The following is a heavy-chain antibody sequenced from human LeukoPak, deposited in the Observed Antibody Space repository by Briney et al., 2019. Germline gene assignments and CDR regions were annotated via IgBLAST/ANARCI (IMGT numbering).Heavy chain of an antibody. Sequence: GGSLRLSCVASGFIFSNYEMIWVRQAPGKGVEWVSYISSSGMYIYYADSLKGRSTISTDNAKNSLYLQMNSLRDEDTAVYYCAGDNIANGDLDYLDSWGQGTLVTVSS. J-gene: IGHJ4*02. D-gene: IGHD4-17*01. CDR2: ISSSGMYI. CDR1: GFIFSNYE. CDR3: AGDNIANGDLDYLDS. V-gene: IGHV3-48*03.